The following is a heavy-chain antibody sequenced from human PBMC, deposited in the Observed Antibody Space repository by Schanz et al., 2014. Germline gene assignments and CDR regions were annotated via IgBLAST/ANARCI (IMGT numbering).Heavy chain of an antibody. V-gene: IGHV3-30*19. J-gene: IGHJ4*02. D-gene: IGHD5-12*01. CDR1: GFTFSSYG. CDR2: ISNDGSIK. CDR3: ASPSGYSDYGTYFDF. Sequence: QVQLVESGGGVVQPGRSLRLSCVASGFTFSSYGMHWVRQAPGKGLEWVALISNDGSIKYYADSVEGRFTISRDNSRNTLYLQMNSLRTEDTAVYYCASPSGYSDYGTYFDFWGQGTLVTVSS.